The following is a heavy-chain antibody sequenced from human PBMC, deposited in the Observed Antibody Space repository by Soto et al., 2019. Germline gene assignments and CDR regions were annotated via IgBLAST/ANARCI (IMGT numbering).Heavy chain of an antibody. CDR1: GDSVSSTSAA. V-gene: IGHV6-1*01. D-gene: IGHD6-19*01. Sequence: QALSLPSAISGDSVSSTSAACSLIRQSPSRGLEWLGRTYYRSKWYSDYAVSVKSRITINPDTSKNQFSLQLNSVTPEDTAVYYCARGSYYSGWVWGQGTLVTVSS. CDR3: ARGSYYSGWV. J-gene: IGHJ4*02. CDR2: TYYRSKWYS.